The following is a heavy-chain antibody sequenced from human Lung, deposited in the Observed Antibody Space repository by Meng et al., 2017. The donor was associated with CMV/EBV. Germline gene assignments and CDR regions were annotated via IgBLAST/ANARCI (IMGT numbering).Heavy chain of an antibody. J-gene: IGHJ4*02. V-gene: IGHV1-18*01. Sequence: ASVXVSXKASGYTFPQFGISWLRQAPGRGLEWMGWIRPYNGNTDYAQKFQGRITMTTDTSTRTIYMELRGLRSDDTAVYYCARWYGSGSYYSDYWGQGTVVTVSS. CDR2: IRPYNGNT. CDR1: GYTFPQFG. D-gene: IGHD3-10*01. CDR3: ARWYGSGSYYSDY.